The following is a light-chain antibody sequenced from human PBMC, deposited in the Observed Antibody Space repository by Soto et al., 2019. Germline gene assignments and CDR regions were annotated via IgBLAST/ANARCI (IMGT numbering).Light chain of an antibody. V-gene: IGLV1-40*01. J-gene: IGLJ3*02. CDR2: GNS. CDR1: SSNIGAGYD. CDR3: QSYDSSLSGCV. Sequence: QSVLTQPPSVSGAPGQRVTISCTGSSSNIGAGYDVHWYQQLPGTAPKRLIYGNSNRPSGVPDRFSGSKSGTSDSLAITGLQAEDEADYYCQSYDSSLSGCVFGGGTQLTVL.